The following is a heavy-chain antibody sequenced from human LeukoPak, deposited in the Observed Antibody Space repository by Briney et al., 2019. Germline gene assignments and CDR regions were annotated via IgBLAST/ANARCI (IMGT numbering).Heavy chain of an antibody. CDR1: GFTFSRSA. V-gene: IGHV3-30-3*01. D-gene: IGHD2-15*01. CDR3: AGGLLGCRSGSCYPTDY. Sequence: GGSLRLSCTDSGFTFSRSAMHWVRQAPGKGLEWVAVTSYDGIHKYYADSVQGRFTISRDNSKNTLYLQMNSLRAEDTALYYCAGGLLGCRSGSCYPTDYWGQGTLVTVSS. CDR2: TSYDGIHK. J-gene: IGHJ4*02.